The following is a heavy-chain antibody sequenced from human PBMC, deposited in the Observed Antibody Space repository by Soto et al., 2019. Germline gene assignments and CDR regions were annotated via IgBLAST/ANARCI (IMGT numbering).Heavy chain of an antibody. Sequence: QVQLVESGGGVVQPGRSLRLSCAASGFTFSSYGMHWVRQAPGKGLEWVAVISYDGSNKYYAASVKGRFTISGDNSKSTLYLQMNSVRAEDTAVYYCAKEGGLWFGELLYQPPYFDYRCQGTLVTVSS. J-gene: IGHJ4*02. CDR1: GFTFSSYG. D-gene: IGHD3-10*01. CDR2: ISYDGSNK. CDR3: AKEGGLWFGELLYQPPYFDY. V-gene: IGHV3-30*18.